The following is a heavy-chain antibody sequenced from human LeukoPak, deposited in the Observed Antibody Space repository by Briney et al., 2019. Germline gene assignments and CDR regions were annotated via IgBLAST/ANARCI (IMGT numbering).Heavy chain of an antibody. CDR2: IYTSGST. Sequence: SETLSLTCTVSGGSISSYYWSWIRQPAGKGLEWIGRIYTSGSTNYNPSLKSRVTMLVDTSKNQFSLKLSSVTAADTAVYYCARFLDRGIGYVFNIWGQGTMVTVSS. CDR1: GGSISSYY. J-gene: IGHJ3*02. V-gene: IGHV4-4*07. D-gene: IGHD3/OR15-3a*01. CDR3: ARFLDRGIGYVFNI.